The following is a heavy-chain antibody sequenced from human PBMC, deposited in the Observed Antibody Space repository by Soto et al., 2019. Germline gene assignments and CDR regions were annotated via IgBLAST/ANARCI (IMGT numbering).Heavy chain of an antibody. CDR1: GFTFSSYA. J-gene: IGHJ4*02. CDR2: ISGSGGST. D-gene: IGHD6-19*01. Sequence: EVQLLESGGGLVQPGGSLRLSCASSGFTFSSYAMSWVRQAPGKGLEWVSAISGSGGSTYYADSVKGRFTISRDNSKNTLYLQMNSLRAEDTAVYYCAKDQGPRWYMAGTGGIFDYWGQGTLVTVSS. V-gene: IGHV3-23*01. CDR3: AKDQGPRWYMAGTGGIFDY.